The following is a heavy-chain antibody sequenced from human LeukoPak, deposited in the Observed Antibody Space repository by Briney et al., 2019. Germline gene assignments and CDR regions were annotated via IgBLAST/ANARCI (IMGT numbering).Heavy chain of an antibody. CDR2: IIPIFGTA. J-gene: IGHJ4*02. CDR1: GGTFSSYA. D-gene: IGHD6-6*01. V-gene: IGHV1-69*13. CDR3: ARDSGSSPFPYHFDY. Sequence: GASVKVSCKASGGTFSSYAISWVRQVPGQGLEWMGGIIPIFGTANYAQKFQGRVTITADESTSTAYMELSSLRSEDTAVYYCARDSGSSPFPYHFDYWGQGTLVTVSS.